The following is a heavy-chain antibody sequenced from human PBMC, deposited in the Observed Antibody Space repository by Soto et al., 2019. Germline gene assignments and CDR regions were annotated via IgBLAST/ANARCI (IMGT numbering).Heavy chain of an antibody. CDR3: ARSEQQLVLGYYGMDV. J-gene: IGHJ6*02. CDR1: GGSISSSNW. D-gene: IGHD6-13*01. V-gene: IGHV4-4*02. Sequence: PSETLSLTCAVSGGSISSSNWWSWVRQPPGKGLEWIGEIYHSGSTNYNPSLKSRVTISVDKSKNQFSLKLSSVTAADTAVYYCARSEQQLVLGYYGMDVWGQGTTVTVSS. CDR2: IYHSGST.